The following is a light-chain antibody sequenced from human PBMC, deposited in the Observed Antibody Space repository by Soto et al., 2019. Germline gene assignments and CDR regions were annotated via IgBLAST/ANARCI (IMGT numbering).Light chain of an antibody. CDR2: SDN. CDR3: ASWDDSLNGWV. CDR1: SSDIGSNT. Sequence: QSVLTQPPSASGTPGQRVAISCSGSSSDIGSNTVNWYQHLPGTAPQLLMYSDNQRPSGVPDRFSGSKSGTSASLAISGLQSEDEGDYYCASWDDSLNGWVFGGGTTLTVL. V-gene: IGLV1-44*01. J-gene: IGLJ3*02.